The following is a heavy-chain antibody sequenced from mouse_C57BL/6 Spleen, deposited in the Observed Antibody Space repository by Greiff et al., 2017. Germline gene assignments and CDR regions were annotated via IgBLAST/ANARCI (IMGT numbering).Heavy chain of an antibody. CDR3: AKRGYYGTWYFDV. D-gene: IGHD1-1*01. J-gene: IGHJ1*03. CDR2: IWRGGST. Sequence: VQLQQSGPGLVQPSQSLSITCTVSGFSLTSYGVHWVRQSPGKGLEWLGVIWRGGSTDYNAAFMSRLSITKDNSKSQVFFKMNSLQADDAAIYYCAKRGYYGTWYFDVWGTGTTVTVSS. V-gene: IGHV2-5*01. CDR1: GFSLTSYG.